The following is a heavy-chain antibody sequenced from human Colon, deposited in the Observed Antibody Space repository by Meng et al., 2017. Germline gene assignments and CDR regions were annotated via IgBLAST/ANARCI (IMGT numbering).Heavy chain of an antibody. Sequence: LQLQESGPGLVKPSETLSLTCTVSGCSSTSSSYYWGWIRQPPGEGLEWIGNIYYTGSTYYNTSLKSRVSISLDTSKTHFSLKLSSVTAADTAVYYCARAPPISAPGIWYFDLWGRGTLVTVSS. V-gene: IGHV4-39*07. J-gene: IGHJ2*01. CDR3: ARAPPISAPGIWYFDL. D-gene: IGHD6-13*01. CDR2: IYYTGST. CDR1: GCSSTSSSYY.